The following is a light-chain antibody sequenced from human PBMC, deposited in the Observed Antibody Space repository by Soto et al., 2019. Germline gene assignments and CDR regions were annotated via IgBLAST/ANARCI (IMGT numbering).Light chain of an antibody. CDR1: QSINSD. CDR2: GAS. J-gene: IGKJ1*01. CDR3: QQYNSYSRT. V-gene: IGKV3-15*01. Sequence: EIVMTQSPATLAVSPGETTRLSCRASQSINSDVAWYQQKLGQTPRLLIHGASTRATGIAARFSGSGSGTEFTLTISGLQSEDFATYYCQQYNSYSRTFGQGTKVEIK.